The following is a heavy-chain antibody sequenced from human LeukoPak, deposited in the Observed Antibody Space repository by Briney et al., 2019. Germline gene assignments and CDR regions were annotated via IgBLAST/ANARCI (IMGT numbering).Heavy chain of an antibody. D-gene: IGHD1-26*01. V-gene: IGHV3-49*04. CDR1: GFTFGDYA. CDR3: AVGATPPDY. J-gene: IGHJ4*02. Sequence: GGSLRLSCTASGFTFGDYAMSWVRQAPGKGLEWVGFIRSKAYGGTTEYAASVKGRFTISRDDSKSIAYLQMNSLKTEDTAVYYCAVGATPPDYWGQGTLVTVSS. CDR2: IRSKAYGGTT.